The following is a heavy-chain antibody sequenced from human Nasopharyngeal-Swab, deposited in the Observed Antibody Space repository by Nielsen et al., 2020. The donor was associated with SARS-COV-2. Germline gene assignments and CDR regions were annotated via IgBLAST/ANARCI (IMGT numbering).Heavy chain of an antibody. V-gene: IGHV3-53*01. D-gene: IGHD3-16*01. J-gene: IGHJ4*02. CDR3: ASSGLARRDLGY. Sequence: GGSLRLSCAASGFTFSSYAMSWVRQAPGKGLEWVSVIYSGGSTYYADSVKGRFTISRDNSKNTLYLQMNSLRAEDTAVYYCASSGLARRDLGYWGQGTLVTVSS. CDR1: GFTFSSYA. CDR2: IYSGGST.